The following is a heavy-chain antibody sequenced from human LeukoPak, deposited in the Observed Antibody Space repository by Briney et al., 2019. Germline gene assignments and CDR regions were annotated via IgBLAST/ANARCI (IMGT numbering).Heavy chain of an antibody. CDR1: GYTFTSYG. V-gene: IGHV1-18*01. CDR3: ARADYGDYVNWYFDL. Sequence: GASVKVSCKASGYTFTSYGISWVRQAPGQGLEWMGWISAYNGNTNYARKLQGRVTMTTDTSTSTAYMELRSLRSDDTAVYYCARADYGDYVNWYFDLWGRGTLVTVSS. CDR2: ISAYNGNT. J-gene: IGHJ2*01. D-gene: IGHD4-17*01.